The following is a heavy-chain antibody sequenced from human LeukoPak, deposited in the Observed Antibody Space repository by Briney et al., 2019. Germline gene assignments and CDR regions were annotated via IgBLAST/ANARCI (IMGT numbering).Heavy chain of an antibody. J-gene: IGHJ6*02. Sequence: GGSLRLSCAASGFTFSSYGMHWVRQAPGKGLEWEAVIWYDGSNKYYADSVKGRFTISRDNSKNTLYLQMNGLRAEDTAVYYCARDPRIAVGGNYYYGMDVWGQGTTVTVSS. CDR2: IWYDGSNK. CDR3: ARDPRIAVGGNYYYGMDV. D-gene: IGHD6-19*01. V-gene: IGHV3-33*01. CDR1: GFTFSSYG.